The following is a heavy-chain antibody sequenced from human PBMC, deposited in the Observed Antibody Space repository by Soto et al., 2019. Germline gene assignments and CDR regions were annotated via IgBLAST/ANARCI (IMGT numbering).Heavy chain of an antibody. CDR2: IYYSGST. J-gene: IGHJ4*02. CDR3: ARSSTRANYFDY. D-gene: IGHD2-2*01. CDR1: GGSISSGGYY. V-gene: IGHV4-31*03. Sequence: QVQLQESGPGLVKPSQTLSLTCTVSGGSISSGGYYWSWIRQHPGKGLEWIGYIYYSGSTYYNPTLKVRVTTTVDTYKNQFSLKLSSVTAADTAVYYCARSSTRANYFDYWGQGTLVTVSS.